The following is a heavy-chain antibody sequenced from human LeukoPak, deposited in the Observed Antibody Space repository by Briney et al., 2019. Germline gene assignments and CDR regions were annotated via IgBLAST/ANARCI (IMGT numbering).Heavy chain of an antibody. D-gene: IGHD3-10*01. J-gene: IGHJ6*03. V-gene: IGHV1-2*02. Sequence: ASVKVSCKASGYTFTGYYMHWVRQAPGQGLEWMGWINPNSGGTNYAQKFQGRGTMTRDTSISTAYMELSRLRSDDTAVYYCAREGLLWFGESPRSGYMDVWGKGTTVTVSS. CDR2: INPNSGGT. CDR3: AREGLLWFGESPRSGYMDV. CDR1: GYTFTGYY.